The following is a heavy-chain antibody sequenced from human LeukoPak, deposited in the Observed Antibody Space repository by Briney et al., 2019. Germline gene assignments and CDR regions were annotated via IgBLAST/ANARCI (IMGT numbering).Heavy chain of an antibody. CDR3: ARDRAYYYDSSGYRFDY. Sequence: ASVKVSCKASGYTFTSYCISWVRQAPGQGLEWMGWISAYNGNTNYAQKLQGRVTMTTDTSTSTAYMELRSLRSDDTAVYYCARDRAYYYDSSGYRFDYWGQGTLVTVSS. CDR2: ISAYNGNT. D-gene: IGHD3-22*01. J-gene: IGHJ4*02. CDR1: GYTFTSYC. V-gene: IGHV1-18*01.